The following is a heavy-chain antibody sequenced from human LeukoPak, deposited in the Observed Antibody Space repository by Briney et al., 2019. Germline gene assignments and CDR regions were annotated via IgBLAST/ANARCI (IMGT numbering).Heavy chain of an antibody. D-gene: IGHD3-3*01. CDR2: INHSGST. J-gene: IGHJ4*02. CDR1: GGSFSGYY. CDR3: ARGSPTYYDFWSGQREYYFDY. V-gene: IGHV4-34*01. Sequence: SETLSLTCAVYGGSFSGYYWSWIRQPPGKGLEWIGEINHSGSTNYNPSLKSRVTILVDTSKNQFSLKLSSVTAADTAVYYCARGSPTYYDFWSGQREYYFDYWGQGTLVTVSS.